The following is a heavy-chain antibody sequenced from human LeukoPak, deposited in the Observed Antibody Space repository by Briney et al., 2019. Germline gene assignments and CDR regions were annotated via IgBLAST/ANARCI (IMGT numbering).Heavy chain of an antibody. CDR2: ISGSGGST. D-gene: IGHD3-10*01. V-gene: IGHV3-23*01. J-gene: IGHJ3*02. CDR1: GFTFSSYA. Sequence: GGSPRLSCAASGFTFSSYAMSWVRQAPGKGLEWVSAISGSGGSTYYADSVKGRFTISRDNSKNTLYLQMNSLRAEDTAVYYCAKVVSGMWAFDIWGQGTMVTVSS. CDR3: AKVVSGMWAFDI.